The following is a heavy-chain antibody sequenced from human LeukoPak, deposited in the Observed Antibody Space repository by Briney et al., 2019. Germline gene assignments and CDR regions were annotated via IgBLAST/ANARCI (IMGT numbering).Heavy chain of an antibody. Sequence: SETLSLTCAVYGGSFSGYYWSWIRQPPGKGLEWIGEINHRGSTNYNPSLKSRVTISVDTSKNQFSLKLSSVTAADTAVYYCARVSGVAGIINWGQGTLVTVSS. CDR3: ARVSGVAGIIN. V-gene: IGHV4-34*01. D-gene: IGHD6-19*01. CDR2: INHRGST. J-gene: IGHJ4*02. CDR1: GGSFSGYY.